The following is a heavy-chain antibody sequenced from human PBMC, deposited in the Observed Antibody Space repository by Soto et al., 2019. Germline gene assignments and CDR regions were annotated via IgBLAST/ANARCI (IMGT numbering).Heavy chain of an antibody. D-gene: IGHD1-26*01. Sequence: QVQLRESGPGLVKPSQTLSLTCAVSGVSISSGDYYWTWIRQPPGKGLEYIGYIYYNGNTYYNPSLQSRVTISLDTSKNHFSLSLRSVTAADTAVYYCARGVVGTTLHDAFDIWGQGTMVTVSS. V-gene: IGHV4-30-4*01. CDR1: GVSISSGDYY. J-gene: IGHJ3*02. CDR2: IYYNGNT. CDR3: ARGVVGTTLHDAFDI.